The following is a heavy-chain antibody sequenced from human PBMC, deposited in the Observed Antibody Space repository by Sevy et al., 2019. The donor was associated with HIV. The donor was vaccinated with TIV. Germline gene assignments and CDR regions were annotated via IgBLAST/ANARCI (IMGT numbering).Heavy chain of an antibody. CDR3: AKEWTQLSDWYGELDY. V-gene: IGHV3-23*01. CDR1: GFTFSNYA. CDR2: IRISGGNT. Sequence: GGSLRLSCAASGFTFSNYAMSWVRQAPGKGLEWVSSIRISGGNTYYADSVKGRFTISRDNSKNRLYLQMNGLRAEDTAVYYCAKEWTQLSDWYGELDYWGQGSLVTVS. D-gene: IGHD6-19*01. J-gene: IGHJ4*02.